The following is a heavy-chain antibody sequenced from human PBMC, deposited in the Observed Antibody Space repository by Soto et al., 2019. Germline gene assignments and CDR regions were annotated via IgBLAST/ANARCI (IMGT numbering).Heavy chain of an antibody. CDR3: AREGGRYCTGGSCQVDY. J-gene: IGHJ4*02. D-gene: IGHD2-15*01. CDR1: GGSISSSSYY. CDR2: IYYSGKT. Sequence: QLQLQESGPGLVKPSETLSLTCTVSGGSISSSSYYWGWIRQPPGKGLEGIGGIYYSGKTYYTPSLQSRVPISVDTSKNQFSLKLSSVTAADTAVYYCAREGGRYCTGGSCQVDYWGQGTLVTVSS. V-gene: IGHV4-39*02.